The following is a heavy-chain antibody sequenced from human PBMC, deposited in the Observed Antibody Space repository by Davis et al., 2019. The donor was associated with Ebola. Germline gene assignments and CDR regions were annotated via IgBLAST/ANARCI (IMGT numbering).Heavy chain of an antibody. V-gene: IGHV3-30*18. Sequence: PGGSLRLSCAASGFTFSVHGMHWVRQVPGKGLEWLAVVSYDGTNKYYADSVKGRFTISRDNSKKTLNLQMDSLRPEDTAVYYCAKDKVAYCGGDCPIHWGQGTVVTVSS. CDR2: VSYDGTNK. CDR1: GFTFSVHG. J-gene: IGHJ4*02. D-gene: IGHD2-21*01. CDR3: AKDKVAYCGGDCPIH.